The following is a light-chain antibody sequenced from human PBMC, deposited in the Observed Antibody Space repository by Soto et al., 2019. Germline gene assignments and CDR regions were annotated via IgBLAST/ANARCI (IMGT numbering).Light chain of an antibody. CDR3: QQLRSYPST. J-gene: IGKJ4*01. V-gene: IGKV3-15*01. Sequence: ERVMTQSPATLSVSPGERATLSCRASQSVGSNLAWYQQKPGQAPRLLIFGASSRATGVPARFSGSGSGTEFTLTINSLQSEDFAAYYCQQLRSYPSTFGGGTKVEI. CDR2: GAS. CDR1: QSVGSN.